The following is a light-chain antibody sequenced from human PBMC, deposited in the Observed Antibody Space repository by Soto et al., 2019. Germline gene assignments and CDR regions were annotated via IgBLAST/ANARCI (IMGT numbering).Light chain of an antibody. CDR2: RTS. V-gene: IGKV3-15*01. CDR1: QSVSSY. CDR3: QQYNNWPRAT. J-gene: IGKJ4*01. Sequence: EIVLTQSPATLSLSPGERATLSCRASQSVSSYLAWYRQKPGQAPRLLMFRTSSRATGFPARFSGSGSGTEFNLPISSLRSEVFGVYYCQQYNNWPRATFGGGTKVDIK.